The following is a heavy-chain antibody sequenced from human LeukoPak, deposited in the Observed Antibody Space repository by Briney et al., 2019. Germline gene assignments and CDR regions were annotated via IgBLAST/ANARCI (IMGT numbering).Heavy chain of an antibody. J-gene: IGHJ5*02. V-gene: IGHV5-51*01. CDR2: IHPGEYER. CDR1: GSRFTSYW. D-gene: IGHD6-25*01. Sequence: GDPLNISCKASGSRFTSYWIGWVRQMHGKGLEWMGVIHPGEYERRYSPSFEGQVTISADKSISTAYMQWSSLKASDTAMYYCARRTDSGWKWFDPWGQGTLVTVSS. CDR3: ARRTDSGWKWFDP.